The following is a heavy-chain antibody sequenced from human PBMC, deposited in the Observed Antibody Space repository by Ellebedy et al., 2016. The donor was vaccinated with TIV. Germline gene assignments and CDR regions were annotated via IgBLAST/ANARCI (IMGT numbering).Heavy chain of an antibody. D-gene: IGHD2-8*02. V-gene: IGHV3-53*01. Sequence: GESLKISCAASGFTVSSNYMSWVRQAPGKGLEWVSLIYSGGSTYYADSVKGRFTISRDNSKNTLYLQMNSMRAEDTAVYYCAWWLAILYLDAFDIWGQGTMVTVSS. J-gene: IGHJ3*02. CDR2: IYSGGST. CDR1: GFTVSSNY. CDR3: AWWLAILYLDAFDI.